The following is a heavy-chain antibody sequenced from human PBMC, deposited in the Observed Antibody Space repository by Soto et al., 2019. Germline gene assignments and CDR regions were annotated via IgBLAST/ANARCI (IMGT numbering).Heavy chain of an antibody. CDR2: IYPGGNT. CDR3: AKVHGSGTYYNFPDY. Sequence: PSETLSLTCAVSGGSISSGHYPWTWIRQPPGKGLEWIGYIYPGGNTYYSPSLKSRVTIALDTSKSLVSLLMNSLSAEDTALYYCAKVHGSGTYYNFPDYWGQGTLVTVSS. CDR1: GGSISSGHYP. V-gene: IGHV4-30-2*01. D-gene: IGHD3-10*01. J-gene: IGHJ4*02.